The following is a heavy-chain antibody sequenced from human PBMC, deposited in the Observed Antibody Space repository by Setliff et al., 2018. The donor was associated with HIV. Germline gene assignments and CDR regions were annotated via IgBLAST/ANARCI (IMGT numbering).Heavy chain of an antibody. CDR2: ISGYNANT. Sequence: ASVKVSCKASGYTFTHYGISWVRQAPGQGLEWMGWISGYNANTNYAQKFQGRVTITRDTSASTAYMELSSLRSEDTAVYYCARVQRHSGWYEGNYFDYWGQGTLVTVSS. CDR3: ARVQRHSGWYEGNYFDY. CDR1: GYTFTHYG. D-gene: IGHD6-19*01. V-gene: IGHV1-18*01. J-gene: IGHJ4*02.